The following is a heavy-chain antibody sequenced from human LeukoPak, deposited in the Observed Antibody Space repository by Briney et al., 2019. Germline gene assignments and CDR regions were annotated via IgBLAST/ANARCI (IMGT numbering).Heavy chain of an antibody. D-gene: IGHD2-2*02. Sequence: ASVKVSCKASGGSFSRNAISWVRQAPGQGLEWMGRFIPILGIATYAQKFQGKVTITADRSTSTAYMELSRLRSEDTAVYYCARIQAVGVPVAIDAYYSYGMDVWGQGTAVTVSS. CDR3: ARIQAVGVPVAIDAYYSYGMDV. CDR1: GGSFSRNA. J-gene: IGHJ6*02. V-gene: IGHV1-69*04. CDR2: FIPILGIA.